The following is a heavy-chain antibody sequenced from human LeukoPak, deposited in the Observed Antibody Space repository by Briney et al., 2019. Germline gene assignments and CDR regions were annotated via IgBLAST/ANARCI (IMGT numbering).Heavy chain of an antibody. D-gene: IGHD6-13*01. CDR3: ARQRYSSSWYYFDY. CDR2: ISSSGSTI. J-gene: IGHJ4*02. CDR1: GFTFSSYE. Sequence: GGSLRLSCAASGFTFSSYEMNWVRQAPGKGLEWVSYISSSGSTIYYADSVKSRFTISRDNAKNSLYLQMNSLRAQDTAVYYCARQRYSSSWYYFDYWGQGTLVTVSS. V-gene: IGHV3-48*03.